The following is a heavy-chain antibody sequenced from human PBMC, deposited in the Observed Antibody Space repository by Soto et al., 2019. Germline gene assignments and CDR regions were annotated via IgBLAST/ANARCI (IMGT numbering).Heavy chain of an antibody. D-gene: IGHD2-15*01. J-gene: IGHJ6*03. V-gene: IGHV3-23*01. CDR3: AKARGRYCSGGSCSSYYYYMDV. Sequence: GGSLRLSCAASGFTFSSYAMGWVRQAPGKGLEWVSAISGSGGSTYYADSVKGRFTISRDNSKNTLYLQMNSLRAEDTAVYYCAKARGRYCSGGSCSSYYYYMDVWGKGTTVTVSS. CDR1: GFTFSSYA. CDR2: ISGSGGST.